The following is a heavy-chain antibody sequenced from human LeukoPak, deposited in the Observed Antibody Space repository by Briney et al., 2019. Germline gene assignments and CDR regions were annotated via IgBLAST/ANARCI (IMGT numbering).Heavy chain of an antibody. D-gene: IGHD1-26*01. CDR3: ATTLGGSYRYWYFDL. V-gene: IGHV1-24*01. Sequence: ASVKVSCKVSGYTLIELSMHWVRQAPGKGLEWMGGFDPEDGETIYAQKFQGRVTMTEDTSTDTAYMELSSLRSEDTAVYYCATTLGGSYRYWYFDLWGRGTLVTVSS. J-gene: IGHJ2*01. CDR2: FDPEDGET. CDR1: GYTLIELS.